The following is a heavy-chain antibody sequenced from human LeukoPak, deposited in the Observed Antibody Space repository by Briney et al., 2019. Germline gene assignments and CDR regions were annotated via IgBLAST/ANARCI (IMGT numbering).Heavy chain of an antibody. Sequence: SETLSLTCAVYGGSFSGYYWSWIRQPPGKGLEWIGEINHSGSTNYNPSLKSRVTISVDTSKNQFSLKLSSVTAADTAVYYCARAKYDFWSGYPLNWFDPWDQGTLVTVSS. CDR2: INHSGST. D-gene: IGHD3-3*01. CDR1: GGSFSGYY. V-gene: IGHV4-34*01. J-gene: IGHJ5*02. CDR3: ARAKYDFWSGYPLNWFDP.